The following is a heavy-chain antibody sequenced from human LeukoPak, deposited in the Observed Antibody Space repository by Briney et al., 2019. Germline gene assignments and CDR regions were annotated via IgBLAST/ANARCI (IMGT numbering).Heavy chain of an antibody. CDR2: IIPILGIA. CDR1: GGTFSSYA. D-gene: IGHD3-9*01. V-gene: IGHV1-69*04. CDR3: ARDTGFYRETPTPRFDY. J-gene: IGHJ4*02. Sequence: GASVKVSCKASGGTFSSYAISWVRQAPGQGLEWMGRIIPILGIANYAQKFQGRVTITADKSTSTAYMELSSLRSEDTAVYYCARDTGFYRETPTPRFDYWGQGTLVTVSS.